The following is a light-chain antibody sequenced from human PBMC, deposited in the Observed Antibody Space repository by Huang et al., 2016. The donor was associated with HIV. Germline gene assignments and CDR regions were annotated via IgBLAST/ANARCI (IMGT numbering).Light chain of an antibody. CDR3: QQYDSSPTT. CDR1: QKIRSDY. CDR2: GAS. V-gene: IGKV3-20*01. Sequence: EIVLTQSPGALSLSPGERATLSCRASQKIRSDYLACYQQKPGQAPSLLIYGASRRATGVPDRFSGSGSGTEFTLTITRLGPEDCSVFFCQQYDSSPTTFGQGTNLEIK. J-gene: IGKJ2*01.